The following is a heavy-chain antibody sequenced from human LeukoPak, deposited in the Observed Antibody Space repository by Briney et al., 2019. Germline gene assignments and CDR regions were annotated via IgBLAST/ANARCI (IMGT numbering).Heavy chain of an antibody. CDR2: IIPIFGTA. Sequence: SVKVSCKASGGTFSSYAISWVRQAPGQGLEWMGGIIPIFGTANYAQKFQGRVTITADESTSTAYMELSSLRSEDTAVYYCARVLRSPPRGSSSWYYFDYWAREPWSPSPQ. CDR1: GGTFSSYA. CDR3: ARVLRSPPRGSSSWYYFDY. D-gene: IGHD6-13*01. V-gene: IGHV1-69*13. J-gene: IGHJ4*02.